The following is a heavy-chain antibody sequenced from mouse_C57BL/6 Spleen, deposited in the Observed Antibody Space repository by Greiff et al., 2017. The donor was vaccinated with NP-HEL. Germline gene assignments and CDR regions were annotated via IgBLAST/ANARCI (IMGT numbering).Heavy chain of an antibody. CDR1: GFNINDYY. V-gene: IGHV14-2*01. CDR3: ARSANLDFDY. Sequence: VQLQQSGAELVKPGASVKLSCTASGFNINDYYMHWVKQRTEQGLEWIGRIDPEDGETKYAPNFQGKATITADTSSNTAYLQLSSLTSEDTAVYYCARSANLDFDYWGQGTTLTVSS. J-gene: IGHJ2*01. CDR2: IDPEDGET. D-gene: IGHD6-1*01.